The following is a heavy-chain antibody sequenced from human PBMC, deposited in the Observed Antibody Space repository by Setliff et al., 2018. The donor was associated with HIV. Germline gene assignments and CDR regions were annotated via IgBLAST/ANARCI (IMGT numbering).Heavy chain of an antibody. CDR2: INSDGSST. CDR1: GFTFSSYW. V-gene: IGHV3-74*01. D-gene: IGHD6-19*01. Sequence: GGSLRRSCAASGFTFSSYWMHWVRQAPGKGLVWVSRINSDGSSTSYAASVKGRFTISRDNAKNTLYLQMNSLRAEDTAVYYCARGGIAVAEGAFDIWGQGTMVTVSS. CDR3: ARGGIAVAEGAFDI. J-gene: IGHJ3*02.